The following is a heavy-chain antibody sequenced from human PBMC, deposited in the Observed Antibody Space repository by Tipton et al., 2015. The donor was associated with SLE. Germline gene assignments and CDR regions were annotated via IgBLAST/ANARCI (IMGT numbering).Heavy chain of an antibody. CDR3: ASLLPGHRTGGVCYTDY. Sequence: TLSLTCTVSGGSISSYYWSWIRQPPGKGLEWIGYIYYSGSTNYNPSLKSRVTISVDTSKNQFSLKLSSVTAADTAVYYCASLLPGHRTGGVCYTDYWGQGTLVTVSS. CDR1: GGSISSYY. J-gene: IGHJ4*02. V-gene: IGHV4-59*08. CDR2: IYYSGST. D-gene: IGHD2-8*02.